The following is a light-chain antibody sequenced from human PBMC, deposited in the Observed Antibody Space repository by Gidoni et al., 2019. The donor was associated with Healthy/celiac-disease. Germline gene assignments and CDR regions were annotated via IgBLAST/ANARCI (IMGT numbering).Light chain of an antibody. CDR2: GAS. CDR3: QQYGSSPAIT. V-gene: IGKV3-20*01. Sequence: LSLSPGERATLSCRASQSVSSSYLAWYQQKPGQAPRLLIYGASSRATGIPDRFSGSGSGTDFTLTISRLEPEDFAVYYCQQYGSSPAITFXXXTRLEIK. J-gene: IGKJ5*01. CDR1: QSVSSSY.